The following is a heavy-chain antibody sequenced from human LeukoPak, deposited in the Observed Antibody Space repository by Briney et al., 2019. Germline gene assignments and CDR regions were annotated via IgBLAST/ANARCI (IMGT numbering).Heavy chain of an antibody. D-gene: IGHD3-9*01. V-gene: IGHV1-2*02. CDR2: INPKSGAT. Sequence: ASVKVSCKASGYTFTDHYMHWVRQAPGLGPEWMGWINPKSGATHYAQSFHGRATMTRETSISTAYMELSWLTSDDTAIYSCARGDILTGPRRGTTFDYWGQGTLVTVSS. J-gene: IGHJ4*02. CDR1: GYTFTDHY. CDR3: ARGDILTGPRRGTTFDY.